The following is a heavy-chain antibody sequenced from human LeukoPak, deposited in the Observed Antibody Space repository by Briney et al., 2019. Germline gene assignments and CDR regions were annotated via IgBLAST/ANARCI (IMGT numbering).Heavy chain of an antibody. J-gene: IGHJ6*02. CDR2: IYYRGTT. CDR3: ARGKWAPQHYYYGMDV. CDR1: GGSIGTYY. V-gene: IGHV4-59*01. D-gene: IGHD1-26*01. Sequence: PSETLSLTCTVSGGSIGTYYWSWIRQPPGKGLEWIGYIYYRGTTNYNPSLMSRVTISVDTSKNQFSLKVRSVTAADTAVYYCARGKWAPQHYYYGMDVWGQGTTVTVSS.